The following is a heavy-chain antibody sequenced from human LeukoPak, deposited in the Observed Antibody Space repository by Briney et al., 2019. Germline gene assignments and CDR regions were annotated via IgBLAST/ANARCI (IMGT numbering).Heavy chain of an antibody. CDR2: IKQDGSEK. CDR1: GFTFSSYW. D-gene: IGHD2-2*01. Sequence: PAGGSLRLSCAASGFTFSSYWMSWVRQAPGKGLEWVANIKQDGSEKYYVDSVKGRFTISRDNAKNSLYLQMNSLRAEDTAVYYCARDPGVVVPADAFDIWGQGTMVTVSS. CDR3: ARDPGVVVPADAFDI. J-gene: IGHJ3*02. V-gene: IGHV3-7*01.